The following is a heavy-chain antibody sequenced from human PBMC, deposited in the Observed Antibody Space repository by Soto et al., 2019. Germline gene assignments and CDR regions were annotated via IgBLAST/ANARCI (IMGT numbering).Heavy chain of an antibody. D-gene: IGHD2-2*01. J-gene: IGHJ5*02. Sequence: GGSLRLSCAASGFTFSSYSVNWVRQAPGEGLEWVSYMSSSSRSIYYADSVRGRFTISRDNAKNSLYLQMNSLRAEDTAVYYCARDNSGVVVPAAIQRFDPWGQGTLVTVSS. CDR1: GFTFSSYS. V-gene: IGHV3-21*01. CDR3: ARDNSGVVVPAAIQRFDP. CDR2: MSSSSRSI.